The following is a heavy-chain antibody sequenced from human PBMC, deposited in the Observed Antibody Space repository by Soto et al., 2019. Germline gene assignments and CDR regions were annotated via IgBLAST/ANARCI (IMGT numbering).Heavy chain of an antibody. D-gene: IGHD1-26*01. Sequence: QVQLVQSGAEVKKPGASVKVSCKVSGHTLTELSMHWVRQAPGKGLEWMGGFDREDGDTIYAQKFQGRVTMTEDTSTDTASMELTRLRSEDTAVYYCATVRELLQWYFDLWGRGTLVTVSS. CDR1: GHTLTELS. J-gene: IGHJ2*01. CDR2: FDREDGDT. CDR3: ATVRELLQWYFDL. V-gene: IGHV1-24*01.